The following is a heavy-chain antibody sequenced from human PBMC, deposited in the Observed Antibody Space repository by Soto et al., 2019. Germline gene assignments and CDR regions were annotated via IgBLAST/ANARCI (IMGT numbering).Heavy chain of an antibody. Sequence: PGESLKISCKGSGYSFTNYWIGWVRQMPGKGLEWMGIIYPGDSDTRYSPSFQGQVTISADRSISTAYLQWSSLKASDSAMYYCARTETRGSKSYYFYGMDVWGQGTTVTVSS. J-gene: IGHJ6*02. CDR2: IYPGDSDT. CDR3: ARTETRGSKSYYFYGMDV. D-gene: IGHD2-2*01. V-gene: IGHV5-51*01. CDR1: GYSFTNYW.